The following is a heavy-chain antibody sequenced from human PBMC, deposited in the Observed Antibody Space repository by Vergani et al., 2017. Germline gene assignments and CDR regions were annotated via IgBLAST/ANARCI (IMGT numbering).Heavy chain of an antibody. Sequence: QVQLVESGGGVVQPGRSLRLSCAASGFTFSSYGMHWVRQAPGKGLEWVAVISYDGSNKYYADSVKGRFTISRDNSKNTLYLQMNSLRAEDTAVYYCARDFPDYWGQGTLVTVSS. V-gene: IGHV3-30*03. J-gene: IGHJ4*02. CDR2: ISYDGSNK. CDR1: GFTFSSYG. CDR3: ARDFPDY.